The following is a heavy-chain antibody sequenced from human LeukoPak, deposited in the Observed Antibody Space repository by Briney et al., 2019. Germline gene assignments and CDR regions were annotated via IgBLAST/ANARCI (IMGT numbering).Heavy chain of an antibody. D-gene: IGHD5-18*01. Sequence: GGSMRLSCAASGFTFSSYWMSWVRKAPGRGLGWVANIKQDGSEKYYVDSVKGRFTISRDNAKNSLYLQMNSLRAEDTAVYYCTRDKGPYGYSYGLDYWGQGTLVTVSS. J-gene: IGHJ4*02. V-gene: IGHV3-7*01. CDR2: IKQDGSEK. CDR1: GFTFSSYW. CDR3: TRDKGPYGYSYGLDY.